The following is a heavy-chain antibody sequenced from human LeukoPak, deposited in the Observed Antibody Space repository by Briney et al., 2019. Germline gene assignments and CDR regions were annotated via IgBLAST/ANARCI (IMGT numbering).Heavy chain of an antibody. Sequence: PSETLSLTCTVSGGSVSSYYWSWIRQPPGKVLEWIGYIYYSGITNYNPSLKSRVTVSVDTSKSQFSLRLSSVTAADTAVYYCAKSSSHSIGAFDIWGQGTMVTVFS. J-gene: IGHJ3*02. D-gene: IGHD2-15*01. CDR2: IYYSGIT. CDR1: GGSVSSYY. CDR3: AKSSSHSIGAFDI. V-gene: IGHV4-59*08.